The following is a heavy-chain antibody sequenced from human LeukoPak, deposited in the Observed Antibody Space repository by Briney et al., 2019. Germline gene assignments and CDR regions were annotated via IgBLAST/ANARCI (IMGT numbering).Heavy chain of an antibody. CDR1: GYSFTSYW. V-gene: IGHV1-69*04. Sequence: KISCKGSGYSFTSYWIGWVRQAPGQGLEWMGRIIPILGIANYAQKFQGRVTITADKSTSTAYMELSSLRSEDTAVYYCARDQGDGYNFIDYWGQGTLVTVSS. J-gene: IGHJ4*02. CDR3: ARDQGDGYNFIDY. D-gene: IGHD5-24*01. CDR2: IIPILGIA.